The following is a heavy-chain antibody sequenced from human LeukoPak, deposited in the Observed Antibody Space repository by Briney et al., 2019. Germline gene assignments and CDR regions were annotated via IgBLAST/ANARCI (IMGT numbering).Heavy chain of an antibody. CDR1: GFTFSNYA. J-gene: IGHJ4*02. D-gene: IGHD3-10*01. CDR2: IGGSGDSI. CDR3: AKGHSGSYSPLFHY. Sequence: GGSLRLSCAASGFTFSNYAMTWVRQAPGKGLQWVSIIGGSGDSIYYADSVKGRFTISRDNSQNTLYLQMNSLSAEDTAVYYCAKGHSGSYSPLFHYWGQGTLVTVSS. V-gene: IGHV3-23*01.